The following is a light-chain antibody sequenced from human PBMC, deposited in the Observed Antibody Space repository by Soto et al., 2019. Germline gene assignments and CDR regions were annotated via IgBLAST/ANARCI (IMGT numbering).Light chain of an antibody. CDR2: GAS. Sequence: EIVMTQSPVTLSVSPGERATLSCRASQNISRSLAWYQQKPGQAPRLLIYGASSRATGIPDRFSGSGSGTDFTLTISGLEPEDFAVYYCQQYGSSVFTFGQGSKV. V-gene: IGKV3-20*01. CDR3: QQYGSSVFT. J-gene: IGKJ2*01. CDR1: QNISRS.